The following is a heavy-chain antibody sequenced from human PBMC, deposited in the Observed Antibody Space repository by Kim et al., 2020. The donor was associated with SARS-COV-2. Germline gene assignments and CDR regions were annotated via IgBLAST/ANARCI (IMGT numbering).Heavy chain of an antibody. J-gene: IGHJ5*02. Sequence: SVKSRITINPDTAKNQFSLQLNSVTPEDTAVYYCAREGIAVAGYNWFDPWGQGTLVTVSS. D-gene: IGHD6-19*01. CDR3: AREGIAVAGYNWFDP. V-gene: IGHV6-1*01.